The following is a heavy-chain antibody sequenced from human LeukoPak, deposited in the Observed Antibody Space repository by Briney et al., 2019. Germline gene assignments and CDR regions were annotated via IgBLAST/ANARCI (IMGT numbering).Heavy chain of an antibody. V-gene: IGHV3-43*01. J-gene: IGHJ4*02. Sequence: GGSLRLSCAASGFNFEDYTMHWVRQTPGKGLEWVSLINWDGGSTYYADSVKGRFTISRDNSKNTLYLQMNSLRAEDTAVYYCVRHRTASDYWGLGALVTVSS. CDR2: INWDGGST. D-gene: IGHD3-16*02. CDR3: VRHRTASDY. CDR1: GFNFEDYT.